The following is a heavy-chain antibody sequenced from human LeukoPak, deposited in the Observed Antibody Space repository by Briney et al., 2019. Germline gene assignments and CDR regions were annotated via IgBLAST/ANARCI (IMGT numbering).Heavy chain of an antibody. D-gene: IGHD2-15*01. CDR1: GFTFSSYA. CDR2: ISGSGANT. V-gene: IGHV3-23*01. J-gene: IGHJ4*02. Sequence: PGGSLRLSCAASGFTFSSYAVGWVRQAPGKGLEWVSAISGSGANTYYADSVKGRFTISRDNSKNTLSLQMNTLRTDDTAVYYCAKGRALEVVAAFNYWGQGTVVTVSS. CDR3: AKGRALEVVAAFNY.